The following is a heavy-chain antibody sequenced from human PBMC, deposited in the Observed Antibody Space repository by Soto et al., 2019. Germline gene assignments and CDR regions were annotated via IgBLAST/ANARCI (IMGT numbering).Heavy chain of an antibody. J-gene: IGHJ4*02. D-gene: IGHD2-21*02. V-gene: IGHV4-34*01. Sequence: PSETLSLTCAVYGGSFSGYYWSWIRQPPGKGLEWIGEINHSGSTNYNPSLKSRVTISVDTSKNQFSLKLSSVTAADTAVYYCARRRPWSGGDSNWGQGTLVTVSS. CDR2: INHSGST. CDR3: ARRRPWSGGDSN. CDR1: GGSFSGYY.